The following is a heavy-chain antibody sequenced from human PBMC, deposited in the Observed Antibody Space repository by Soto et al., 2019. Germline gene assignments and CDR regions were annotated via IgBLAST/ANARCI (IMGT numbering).Heavy chain of an antibody. CDR3: ARDYVYFSISSCYVFDPDVFXI. Sequence: ASVKVSCKASGYTFTSYGISWVRQAPGQGLEGMGWISAYNGNTNYAQKLKGRVTMTTDTSTSTAYMELRSLRSDDTAVYYCARDYVYFSISSCYVFDPDVFXISAQGSMVTVSS. J-gene: IGHJ3*02. CDR1: GYTFTSYG. V-gene: IGHV1-18*01. D-gene: IGHD2-2*01. CDR2: ISAYNGNT.